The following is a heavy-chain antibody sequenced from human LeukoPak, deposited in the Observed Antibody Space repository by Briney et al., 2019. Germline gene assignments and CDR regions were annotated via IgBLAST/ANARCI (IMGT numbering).Heavy chain of an antibody. J-gene: IGHJ4*02. CDR2: IYTSGST. Sequence: SETLSLTCTVSGGSISSYYWSWIRQPPGKGLEWIGYIYTSGSTNYNPSLKSRVTISVDTSKNRFSLKLSSVTAADTAVYYCARRCSSTSCYDYWGQGTLVTVSS. CDR1: GGSISSYY. CDR3: ARRCSSTSCYDY. D-gene: IGHD2-2*01. V-gene: IGHV4-4*09.